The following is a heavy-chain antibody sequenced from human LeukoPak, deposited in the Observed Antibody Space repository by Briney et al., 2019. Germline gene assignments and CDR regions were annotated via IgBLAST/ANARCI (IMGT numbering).Heavy chain of an antibody. Sequence: PGGSLRLSCAASGFTFSSYGMHWVRQAPGKGLEWVAFIRYDGSNKYYADSVKGRFTISRDNSKNTLYLQMNSLRAEDTAVYYCARDERQIASGNEYYFDYWGQGTLVTVSS. CDR3: ARDERQIASGNEYYFDY. CDR1: GFTFSSYG. J-gene: IGHJ4*02. V-gene: IGHV3-30*02. CDR2: IRYDGSNK. D-gene: IGHD6-13*01.